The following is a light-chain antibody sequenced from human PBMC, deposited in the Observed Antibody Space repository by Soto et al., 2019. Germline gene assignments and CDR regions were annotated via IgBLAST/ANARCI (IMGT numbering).Light chain of an antibody. J-gene: IGLJ1*01. CDR2: EVS. V-gene: IGLV2-8*01. CDR1: SSDIGDYNY. Sequence: QSALTQPPSASGSPGQSVTISCTGTSSDIGDYNYVSWYQQRPGKAPKLMIYEVSKRPSGVPDRFSGSKSGSTASLTVSGLQAEDEADDYCSSYAGSNSPFVVGCGTNVTVL. CDR3: SSYAGSNSPFV.